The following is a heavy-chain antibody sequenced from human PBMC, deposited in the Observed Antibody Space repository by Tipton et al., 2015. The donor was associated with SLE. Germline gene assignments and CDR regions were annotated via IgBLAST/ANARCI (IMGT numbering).Heavy chain of an antibody. J-gene: IGHJ4*02. V-gene: IGHV4-31*03. Sequence: TLSLTCTVSGGSISSGGYYWSWIRQHPGKGLEWIGYIYYSGSTYYNPSLKSRVTISVDTSKNQFSLRLTSVTAADTAVYYCASELLRDYFSAWGPDYWGQGTLVTVSS. CDR2: IYYSGST. D-gene: IGHD6-19*01. CDR3: ASELLRDYFSAWGPDY. CDR1: GGSISSGGYY.